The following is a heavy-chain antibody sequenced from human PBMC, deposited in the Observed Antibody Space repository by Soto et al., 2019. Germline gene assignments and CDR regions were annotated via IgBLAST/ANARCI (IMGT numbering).Heavy chain of an antibody. V-gene: IGHV1-69*08. Sequence: QDQLVQSGAEVKKPGSSVKVSCKASGGTFSSHTFSWVRQAPGQGLEWMGRIIPALGTATYAQKFQGRVTITADESATTVYMELNSLRSEDTAVYYCARPDFGDYLYCDLWGRGTLVTVSS. CDR3: ARPDFGDYLYCDL. CDR2: IIPALGTA. CDR1: GGTFSSHT. D-gene: IGHD4-17*01. J-gene: IGHJ2*01.